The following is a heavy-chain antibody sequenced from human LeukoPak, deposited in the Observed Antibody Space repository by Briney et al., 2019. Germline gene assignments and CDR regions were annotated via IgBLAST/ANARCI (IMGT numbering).Heavy chain of an antibody. J-gene: IGHJ4*02. CDR3: VRAAISKDGSGYFY. CDR1: DFTFSSYN. CDR2: ISSSGNKI. D-gene: IGHD3-22*01. V-gene: IGHV3-21*04. Sequence: GGSLRLSCAASDFTFSSYNMNWVRQAPGEGLEWVSSISSSGNKIYYADSVKGRFTISRDNAKNSLYLQMNSLRAEDTAVYYCVRAAISKDGSGYFYWGQGTLVTVSS.